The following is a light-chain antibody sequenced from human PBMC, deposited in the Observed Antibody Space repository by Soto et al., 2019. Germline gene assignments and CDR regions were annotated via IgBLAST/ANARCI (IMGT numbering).Light chain of an antibody. Sequence: EIVLTQSPATLSLSPGERATLSCRASPSISSSLAWYQQKPGQAPRLLIYDASTRATGFPARFSGSGSGTDFTLTIGSLEPEDFAVYYCQQHSEWPRTFGQGTKVEIK. V-gene: IGKV3-11*01. CDR3: QQHSEWPRT. J-gene: IGKJ1*01. CDR1: PSISSS. CDR2: DAS.